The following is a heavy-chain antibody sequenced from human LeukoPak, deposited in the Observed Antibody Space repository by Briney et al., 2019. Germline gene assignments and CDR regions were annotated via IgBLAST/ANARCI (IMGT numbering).Heavy chain of an antibody. CDR1: GFTFDDYG. CDR3: ARDPITDSSSWYSTSSYYYFDY. CDR2: IIWNGGST. V-gene: IGHV3-20*04. D-gene: IGHD6-13*01. Sequence: GGSLRLSCAASGFTFDDYGMSWVRQAPGKGLEWVSGIIWNGGSTGYADSGKGRFTISRDNAKNSLYLQMNSLRAEDTALYYCARDPITDSSSWYSTSSYYYFDYWGQGTLVTVSS. J-gene: IGHJ4*02.